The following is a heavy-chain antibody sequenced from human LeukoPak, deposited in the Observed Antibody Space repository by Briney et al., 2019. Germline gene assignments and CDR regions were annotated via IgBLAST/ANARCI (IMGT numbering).Heavy chain of an antibody. V-gene: IGHV1-2*02. Sequence: GASVTVSCKASGYTFTCYYMHWVRQAPGQGLEWMGWINPNSGGTNYAQKFQGRVTMTRDTSISTAYMELSRLRSDDTAVYYCAREAYYGSGSQWGVEFDYWGQGTLVTVSS. CDR2: INPNSGGT. CDR1: GYTFTCYY. CDR3: AREAYYGSGSQWGVEFDY. J-gene: IGHJ4*02. D-gene: IGHD3-10*01.